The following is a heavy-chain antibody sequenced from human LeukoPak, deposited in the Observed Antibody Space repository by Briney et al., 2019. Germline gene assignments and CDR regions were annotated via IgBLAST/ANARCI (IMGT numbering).Heavy chain of an antibody. D-gene: IGHD3-3*01. CDR2: IYYSGST. CDR3: ARGRGSGYYYDF. V-gene: IGHV4-59*01. J-gene: IGHJ4*02. CDR1: GGSISSYY. Sequence: PSETLSLTCTVSGGSISSYYWSWIRQPPGKGLEWIGYIYYSGSTNYNPSLKSRVTISVDTSKNQFSLKLSSVTAADTAVYYCARGRGSGYYYDFWGQGVPVTVSS.